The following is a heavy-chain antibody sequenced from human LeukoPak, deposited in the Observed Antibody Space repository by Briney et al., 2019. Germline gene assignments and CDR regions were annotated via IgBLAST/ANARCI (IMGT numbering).Heavy chain of an antibody. J-gene: IGHJ3*01. Sequence: EPGGSLRLSCAASGFTFSSYAMSWVRQAPGKGLEWVSAISGSGGSTYYADSVKGRFTISSANSKYTLYLQMHSISAEAAAVYYCAKGGYYDSSGYLYWGQGTMVTVSS. CDR1: GFTFSSYA. D-gene: IGHD3-22*01. CDR2: ISGSGGST. CDR3: AKGGYYDSSGYLY. V-gene: IGHV3-23*01.